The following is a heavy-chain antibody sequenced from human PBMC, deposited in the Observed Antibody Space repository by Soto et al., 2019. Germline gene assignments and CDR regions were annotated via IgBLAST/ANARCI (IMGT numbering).Heavy chain of an antibody. Sequence: SGPTLVNPTQTLTLTCTFSGFSLSTSGVGVGWIRQPPGKALEWLALIYWDDDKRYSPSLKSRLTITKDTSKNQVVLTMTNMNSVDSASYSRAHAGVRTSIDYWSQGTLVTVS. CDR2: IYWDDDK. D-gene: IGHD7-27*01. CDR1: GFSLSTSGVG. V-gene: IGHV2-5*02. CDR3: AHAGVRTSIDY. J-gene: IGHJ4*02.